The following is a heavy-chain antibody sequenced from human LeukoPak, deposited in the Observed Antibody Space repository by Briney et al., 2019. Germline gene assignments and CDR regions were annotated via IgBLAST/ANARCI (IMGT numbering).Heavy chain of an antibody. D-gene: IGHD2-15*01. CDR3: ASQVVVAARGGWFDP. CDR1: GGSISSGDYY. V-gene: IGHV4-30-4*01. CDR2: IYYSGST. J-gene: IGHJ5*02. Sequence: SETLSLTCTVSGGSISSGDYYWSWIRQPPGKGLEWIGYIYYSGSTYYNPSLKSRVTISVDTSKNQFSLKLSSVTAADTAVYYCASQVVVAARGGWFDPWGQGTLVTVSS.